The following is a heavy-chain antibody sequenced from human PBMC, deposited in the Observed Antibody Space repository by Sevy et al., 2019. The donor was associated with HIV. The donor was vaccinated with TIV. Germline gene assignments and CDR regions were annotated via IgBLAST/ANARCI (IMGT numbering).Heavy chain of an antibody. CDR1: TFSFGTYW. J-gene: IGHJ3*02. V-gene: IGHV3-7*01. Sequence: GGSLKLSCAASTFSFGTYWMSWFRQAPGKGLEWVGNINQAGSEMFYVGSVKGRFTISRDNVKDLLYLQMNSLRADDTAVYYCARTHCGRGNCWAFDMWGHGTEVTVSS. CDR3: ARTHCGRGNCWAFDM. CDR2: INQAGSEM. D-gene: IGHD2-15*01.